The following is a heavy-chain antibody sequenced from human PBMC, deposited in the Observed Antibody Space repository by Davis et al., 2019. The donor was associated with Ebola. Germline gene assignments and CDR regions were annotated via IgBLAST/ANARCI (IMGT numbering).Heavy chain of an antibody. V-gene: IGHV3-49*04. D-gene: IGHD3-22*01. CDR3: TRVKDNSDYYYGAMGY. CDR1: GFNFSHYA. Sequence: GGSLRLSCAVSGFNFSHYAMSWVRQAPGKGLEWVGFIRSKRYDGTTQYAASVKGRFTISRDDSKSIAYLQINSLKTEDTAVYYCTRVKDNSDYYYGAMGYWGQGTLVTVSS. CDR2: IRSKRYDGTT. J-gene: IGHJ4*02.